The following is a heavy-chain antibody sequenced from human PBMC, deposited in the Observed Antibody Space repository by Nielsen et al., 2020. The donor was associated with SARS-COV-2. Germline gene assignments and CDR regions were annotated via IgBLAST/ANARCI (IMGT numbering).Heavy chain of an antibody. CDR3: TRDRPITPRNMDV. CDR2: VSSSGGST. D-gene: IGHD2-15*01. Sequence: GESLKISCAASGFTFNIYAMAWVRRAPGRGLQWVTGVSSSGGSTYYTDSVKGRFTISRDNSKNTLYLEMNSLRTEDTAVYYCTRDRPITPRNMDVWGQGTTVTVSS. J-gene: IGHJ6*02. V-gene: IGHV3-23*01. CDR1: GFTFNIYA.